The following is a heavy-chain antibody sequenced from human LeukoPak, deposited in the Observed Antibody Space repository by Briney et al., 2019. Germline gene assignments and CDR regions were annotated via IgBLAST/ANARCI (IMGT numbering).Heavy chain of an antibody. CDR2: INPNSGGT. Sequence: ASVKVSCKASGYTFTGYYMHWVRQAPGQGLEWMGWINPNSGGTNYAQKFQGRVTMTRDTSISTAYTELSRLRSDDTAVYYCARWTSADSSGPRFDYWGQGTLVTVSS. V-gene: IGHV1-2*02. CDR1: GYTFTGYY. CDR3: ARWTSADSSGPRFDY. J-gene: IGHJ4*02. D-gene: IGHD3-22*01.